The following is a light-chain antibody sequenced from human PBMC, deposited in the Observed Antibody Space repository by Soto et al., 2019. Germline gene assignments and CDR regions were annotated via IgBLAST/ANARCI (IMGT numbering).Light chain of an antibody. CDR2: EVN. Sequence: QSALTQPASVSGSPGQSITISCTGTSSDVGGYNYVSWYQQHPGKVPKLIIYEVNNRPSGVSYRFSGSKSGNTASLTISGLQAEDEADYYCSSYTLFSTQVFGGGTTLTVL. J-gene: IGLJ3*02. CDR1: SSDVGGYNY. V-gene: IGLV2-14*01. CDR3: SSYTLFSTQV.